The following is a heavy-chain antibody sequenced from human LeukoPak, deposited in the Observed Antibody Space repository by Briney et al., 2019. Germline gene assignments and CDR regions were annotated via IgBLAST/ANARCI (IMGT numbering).Heavy chain of an antibody. CDR3: XXXXXXXXGSYFYYYMDV. J-gene: IGHJ6*03. V-gene: IGHV3-7*01. CDR1: GFSFSSYW. Sequence: GGSLRLSCEASGFSFSSYWMTWVRQPPGKGPEWVTNIKQDESERYSVDSVKGRFTISRDNAKNSVYLHMNSLRAEDTALYYCXXXXXXXXGSYFYYYMDVWGKGTTVTVSS. CDR2: IKQDESER. D-gene: IGHD3-10*01.